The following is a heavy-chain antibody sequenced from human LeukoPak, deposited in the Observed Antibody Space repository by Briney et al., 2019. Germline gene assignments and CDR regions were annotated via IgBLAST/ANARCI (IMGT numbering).Heavy chain of an antibody. Sequence: GGSLRLSCSASGFTFSSFWMHWVRHAPGKGLVWVSGVSSDGRITNYADFVKGRFTVSRDTAKNTLSLQMDSLRADDTAIYYCASSFRITGTTYYYWGQGTLVTVSS. CDR2: VSSDGRIT. D-gene: IGHD1-20*01. CDR1: GFTFSSFW. J-gene: IGHJ4*02. CDR3: ASSFRITGTTYYY. V-gene: IGHV3-74*01.